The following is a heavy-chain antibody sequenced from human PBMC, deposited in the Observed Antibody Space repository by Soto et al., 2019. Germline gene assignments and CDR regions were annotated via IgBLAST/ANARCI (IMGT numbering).Heavy chain of an antibody. J-gene: IGHJ4*02. CDR1: GGIFRYSA. CDR2: IIPLLGTT. V-gene: IGHV1-69*01. CDR3: TRGQDARSHSANRYYFDY. D-gene: IGHD1-26*01. Sequence: QVQLVQGGGEMKKPGSAVKVSCKASGGIFRYSAFFWVRQAPGQGLEWMGGIIPLLGTTHSAPKFQGRVTFTADESTNTAYMELSSLKSEDTALYYCTRGQDARSHSANRYYFDYWGQGTLITVSS.